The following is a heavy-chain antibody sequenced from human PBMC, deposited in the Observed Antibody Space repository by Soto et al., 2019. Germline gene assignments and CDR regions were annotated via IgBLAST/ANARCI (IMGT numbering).Heavy chain of an antibody. D-gene: IGHD3-10*01. J-gene: IGHJ6*03. CDR1: GYTFTSYG. V-gene: IGHV1-18*01. CDR2: ISAYNGNT. CDR3: ARRVNYGSVYSYYMDV. Sequence: ASVKVSCKTSGYTFTSYGISWVRQAPGQGLEWMGWISAYNGNTNYAQKLQGRVTMTTDTSTSTAYMELRSLRSDDTAVCYCARRVNYGSVYSYYMDVWGTGTTVTVSS.